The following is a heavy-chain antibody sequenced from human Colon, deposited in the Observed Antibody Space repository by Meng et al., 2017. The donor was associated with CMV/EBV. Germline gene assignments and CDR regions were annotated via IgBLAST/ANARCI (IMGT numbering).Heavy chain of an antibody. D-gene: IGHD2-21*01. CDR2: IYTDGTP. CDR1: GITVSDSY. J-gene: IGHJ4*02. CDR3: TRGGMCGGQCVNRFDY. Sequence: EVDLVESGGGLVQPGGSLRMSCVASGITVSDSYMAWVRQVPGKGLEWVSIIYTDGTPYYGDSLRGRFTISRDNSKNTVYLQMDNLRVEDTAVYYCTRGGMCGGQCVNRFDYWGQGTLVTVAS. V-gene: IGHV3-66*01.